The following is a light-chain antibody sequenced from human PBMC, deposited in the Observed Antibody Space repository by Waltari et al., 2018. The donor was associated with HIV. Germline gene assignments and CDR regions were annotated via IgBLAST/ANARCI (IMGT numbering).Light chain of an antibody. V-gene: IGLV2-8*01. CDR1: SSDIGGYTY. CDR2: EVS. CDR3: SSYGGSANLL. J-gene: IGLJ2*01. Sequence: QSALTQPPSASGSPGQSVTISCTGTSSDIGGYTYVSWYQQYPAKAPKLMIYEVSKRPAGVPDRFSGSKSANTASLTVSGLQAEDEADYYCSSYGGSANLLFGGGTKLTVL.